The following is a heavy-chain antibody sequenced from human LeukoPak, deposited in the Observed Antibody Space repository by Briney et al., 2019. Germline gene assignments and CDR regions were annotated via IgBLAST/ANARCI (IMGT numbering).Heavy chain of an antibody. CDR2: VYYSGST. V-gene: IGHV4-30-4*01. D-gene: IGHD3-10*01. CDR1: GGSISSGDYY. Sequence: SQTLSLTCTVSGGSISSGDYYWGCIRQPPGKGLEWIGYVYYSGSTYYNPSLKSRVTISVDTSKNQFSLKLSSVTAADTAVYYCAREVSWFWFDYWGQGTLVTVSS. CDR3: AREVSWFWFDY. J-gene: IGHJ4*02.